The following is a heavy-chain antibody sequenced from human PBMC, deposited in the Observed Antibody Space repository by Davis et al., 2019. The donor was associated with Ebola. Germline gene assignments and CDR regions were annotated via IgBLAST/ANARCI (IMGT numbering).Heavy chain of an antibody. CDR2: ISAYNGNT. CDR3: ARDGTTTVVTPFDY. J-gene: IGHJ4*02. V-gene: IGHV1-18*01. CDR1: GYTFTSYG. Sequence: GESLKISCKGSGYTFTSYGISWVRQAPGQGLEWMGWISAYNGNTNYAQKLQGRVTMTRDTSTSTVYMELSSLRSEDTAVYYCARDGTTTVVTPFDYWGQGTLVTVSS. D-gene: IGHD4-23*01.